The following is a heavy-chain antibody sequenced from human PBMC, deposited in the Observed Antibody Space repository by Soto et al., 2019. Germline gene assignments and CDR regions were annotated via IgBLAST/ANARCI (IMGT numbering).Heavy chain of an antibody. CDR1: GYTFTSYG. CDR2: ISAYNGNT. CDR3: PKGFCPVPLNIDY. V-gene: IGHV1-18*01. J-gene: IGHJ4*02. Sequence: QVQLVQSGAEVKKPGASVKVSCKASGYTFTSYGISWVRQAPGQGLEWMGWISAYNGNTNYAQKLQGRVTMTTDTSTSTAYTELRSLGSDDTAVYYCPKGFCPVPLNIDYWGQGTLVTVSS.